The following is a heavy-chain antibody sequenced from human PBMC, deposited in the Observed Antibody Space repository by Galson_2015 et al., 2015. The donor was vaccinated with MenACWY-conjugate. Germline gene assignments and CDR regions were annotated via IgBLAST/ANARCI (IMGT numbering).Heavy chain of an antibody. CDR1: GFNFSNYA. CDR3: VKVRRETWRQFDFDS. D-gene: IGHD5-24*01. V-gene: IGHV3-23*05. CDR2: ITTTSSNR. J-gene: IGHJ4*02. Sequence: SLRLSCAASGFNFSNYAMNWVRQAPGKGLEWVSTITTTSSNRYYADSVKGRFTISRDDSKNTVYLQMNSLRAEDTAVYFCVKVRRETWRQFDFDSWGQGTLVTVSS.